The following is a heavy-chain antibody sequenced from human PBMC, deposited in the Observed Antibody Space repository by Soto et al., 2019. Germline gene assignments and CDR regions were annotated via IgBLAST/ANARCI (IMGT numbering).Heavy chain of an antibody. V-gene: IGHV4-4*02. CDR1: GGSITSNW. CDR2: IFHTGRA. CDR3: ARHIAVSGTRGFDH. D-gene: IGHD2-21*01. J-gene: IGHJ4*02. Sequence: QVQLQESGPGLMKPSGTLSLTCAVSGGSITSNWWSWVRQPPGKGLEWIAEIFHTGRANYNPSLMCRRTISMAKSRNHLSLTLISVTAAETAVDYCARHIAVSGTRGFDHWGQGTLVTVSS.